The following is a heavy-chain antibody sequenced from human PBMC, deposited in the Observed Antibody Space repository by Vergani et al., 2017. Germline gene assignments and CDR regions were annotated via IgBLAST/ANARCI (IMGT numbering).Heavy chain of an antibody. CDR2: VDPEDGET. CDR3: ATVHSSGGAFDI. J-gene: IGHJ3*02. V-gene: IGHV1-69-2*01. Sequence: EVQLVQSGAEVKKPGATVKISCKVSGYTFTDYYMHWVQQAPGKGLGGIGLVDPEDGETIYAEKFQGRVTITADTSTATAYMWLSSLRSEDKDVYYCATVHSSGGAFDIWGQGTMVTVSS. CDR1: GYTFTDYY. D-gene: IGHD6-19*01.